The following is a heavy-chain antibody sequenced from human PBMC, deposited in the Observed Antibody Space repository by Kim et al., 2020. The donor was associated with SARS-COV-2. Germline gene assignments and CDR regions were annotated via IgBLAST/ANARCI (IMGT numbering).Heavy chain of an antibody. CDR3: ARDLGLLRGYYQGMYV. CDR1: GGSISSIDHY. Sequence: SETLSLTCTVSGGSISSIDHYWSWIRQTPEKGLEWIGYIYHSGTTYYNPSLKSRVIISVDTSKNQVSLKLRSVTAADTAVYYCARDLGLLRGYYQGMYV. D-gene: IGHD4-17*01. V-gene: IGHV4-30-4*01. J-gene: IGHJ6*01. CDR2: IYHSGTT.